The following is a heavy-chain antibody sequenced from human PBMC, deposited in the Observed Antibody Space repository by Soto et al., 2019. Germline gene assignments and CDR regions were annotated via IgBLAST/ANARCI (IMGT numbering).Heavy chain of an antibody. J-gene: IGHJ6*02. Sequence: ASVRVSCKXSGYTFTSYDINWVRQATGQGLEWMGWMNPNSGNTGYAQKFQGRVTMTRNTSISTAYMELSSLRSEDTAVYYCARYKTYYYDSSGYYTPNYYYYGMDVWGQGTTVTVSS. CDR3: ARYKTYYYDSSGYYTPNYYYYGMDV. D-gene: IGHD3-22*01. V-gene: IGHV1-8*01. CDR1: GYTFTSYD. CDR2: MNPNSGNT.